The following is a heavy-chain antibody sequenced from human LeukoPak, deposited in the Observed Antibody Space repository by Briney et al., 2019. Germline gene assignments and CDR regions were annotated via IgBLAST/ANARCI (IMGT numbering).Heavy chain of an antibody. CDR3: ARMHYYDSSGDNWFDP. D-gene: IGHD3-22*01. J-gene: IGHJ5*02. Sequence: ASVKVSCKASGYTFTSYDINWVRQATGQGLEWMGWMNPNSGHTGYAQKFQGRVTMTRNTSITTAYMELSSLRSEDTAVYYCARMHYYDSSGDNWFDPWGQGTLVTVSS. CDR2: MNPNSGHT. V-gene: IGHV1-8*01. CDR1: GYTFTSYD.